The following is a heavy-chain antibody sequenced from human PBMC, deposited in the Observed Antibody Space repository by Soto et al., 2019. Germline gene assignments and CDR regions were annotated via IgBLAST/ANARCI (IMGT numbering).Heavy chain of an antibody. Sequence: GESLKISCKGSGYSFTSYWIGWVRQMPGKGLEWMGIIYLGDSDTRYSPSFQGQVTISADKSISTAYLQWSSLKASDTAMYYCARQTYCSSTSCYTVDSWGQGTLVTAPQ. V-gene: IGHV5-51*01. D-gene: IGHD2-2*02. CDR2: IYLGDSDT. J-gene: IGHJ4*02. CDR3: ARQTYCSSTSCYTVDS. CDR1: GYSFTSYW.